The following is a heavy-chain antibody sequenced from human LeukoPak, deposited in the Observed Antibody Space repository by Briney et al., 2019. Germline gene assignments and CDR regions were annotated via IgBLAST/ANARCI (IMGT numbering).Heavy chain of an antibody. D-gene: IGHD3-3*01. CDR1: GFTFSDYY. Sequence: PGGSLRLSCAASGFTFSDYYMSWIRQAPGKGLEWVSYISSSGSTIYYADSVKGRFTISRDNAKSSLYLQMNSLRAEDTAAYYCARHFGVVIIFDYWGQGTLVTVSS. J-gene: IGHJ4*02. CDR2: ISSSGSTI. V-gene: IGHV3-11*01. CDR3: ARHFGVVIIFDY.